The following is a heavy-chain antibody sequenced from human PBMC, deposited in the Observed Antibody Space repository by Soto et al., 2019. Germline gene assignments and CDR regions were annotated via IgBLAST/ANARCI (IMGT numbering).Heavy chain of an antibody. CDR2: INPNSGGT. CDR1: GYTFTGYY. CDR3: ATERWSAAGTFDY. V-gene: IGHV1-2*02. J-gene: IGHJ4*02. D-gene: IGHD6-13*01. Sequence: ASVKVSCKASGYTFTGYYMHWVRQAPGQGLEWMGWINPNSGGTNYAQKFQGRVTMTRDTSISTAYMEPSRLRSDDTAVYYCATERWSAAGTFDYWGQGTLVTVSS.